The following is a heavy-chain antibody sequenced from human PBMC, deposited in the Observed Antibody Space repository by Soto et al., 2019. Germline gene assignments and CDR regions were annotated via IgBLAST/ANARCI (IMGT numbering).Heavy chain of an antibody. CDR1: GYTFTSYG. D-gene: IGHD3-3*01. CDR2: ISAYNGNT. CDR3: ARLEGRFLEWLLYF. J-gene: IGHJ4*02. V-gene: IGHV1-18*04. Sequence: GASVKVSCKASGYTFTSYGISWVRQAPGQGLEWMGWISAYNGNTNYVQKLQGRVTMTTDTSTSTAYMELRSLRSDDTAVYYCARLEGRFLEWLLYFWGQGTLVTVSS.